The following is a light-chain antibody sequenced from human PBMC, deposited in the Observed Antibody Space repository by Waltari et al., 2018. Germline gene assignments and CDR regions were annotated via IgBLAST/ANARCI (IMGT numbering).Light chain of an antibody. CDR1: ESIGDW. J-gene: IGKJ2*03. CDR3: QYYFLYSRG. CDR2: RAS. Sequence: DIQMTQFPSTLSASVGDRFAITCRASESIGDWMAWYQQEPGKAPKLLIYRASTLQSDVPSRFSGSGSGTEFTLTISSLQPDDFGTYYCQYYFLYSRGFGQGTKLEIK. V-gene: IGKV1-5*03.